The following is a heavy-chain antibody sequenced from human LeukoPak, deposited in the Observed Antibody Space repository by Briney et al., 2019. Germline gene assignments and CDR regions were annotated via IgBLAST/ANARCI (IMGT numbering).Heavy chain of an antibody. CDR2: INHSGST. Sequence: SETLSLTCAVYGGSLSGYYWSWIRQPPGKGLEWIGEINHSGSTNYNPSLKSRVTISVDTSKNQFSLKLSSVTAADTAVYYCARRESSDAFDIWGQGTMVTVSS. CDR3: ARRESSDAFDI. J-gene: IGHJ3*02. CDR1: GGSLSGYY. V-gene: IGHV4-34*01.